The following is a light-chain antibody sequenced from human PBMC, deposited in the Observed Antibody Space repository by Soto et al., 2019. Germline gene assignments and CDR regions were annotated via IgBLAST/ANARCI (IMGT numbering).Light chain of an antibody. CDR1: HSMSSY. J-gene: IGKJ5*01. Sequence: NQITNSPSSLSASVGDRVTITCRASHSMSSYLNWYQQTPGKAPKLLIYAASSLHSGVPSRFSGSGSGTEFTLTISSLQPEDFAVYYCQQDYNLPHTFGQGTRLAI. V-gene: IGKV1-39*01. CDR3: QQDYNLPHT. CDR2: AAS.